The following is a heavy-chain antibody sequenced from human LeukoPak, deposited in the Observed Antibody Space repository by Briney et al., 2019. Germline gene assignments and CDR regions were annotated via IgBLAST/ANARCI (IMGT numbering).Heavy chain of an antibody. D-gene: IGHD3-16*01. CDR2: IKSKTDGGTA. J-gene: IGHJ3*02. Sequence: GGSLRLSCAASGFTFSNAWMTWVRQAPGKGLEWVGRIKSKTDGGTADYAAPVNGRFTISRHDTENTLYLQMNSLKAEDTAVYYCVTAIMTCASNAFDIWGQGAMVTVSS. V-gene: IGHV3-15*01. CDR1: GFTFSNAW. CDR3: VTAIMTCASNAFDI.